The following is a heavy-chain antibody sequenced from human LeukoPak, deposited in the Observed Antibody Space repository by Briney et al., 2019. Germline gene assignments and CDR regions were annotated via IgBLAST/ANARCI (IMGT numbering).Heavy chain of an antibody. D-gene: IGHD5-18*01. V-gene: IGHV4-59*01. CDR2: IYYNGST. J-gene: IGHJ6*02. CDR1: GGSISSYY. CDR3: ARVPGYSYGYDYYYYYGMDV. Sequence: SETLSLTCTVSGGSISSYYWSWIRQPPGKGLEWIGYIYYNGSTNYNPSLKSRVTITVATSKTQFSLKLSSVTAADTAVYYCARVPGYSYGYDYYYYYGMDVWGQGTTVTVSS.